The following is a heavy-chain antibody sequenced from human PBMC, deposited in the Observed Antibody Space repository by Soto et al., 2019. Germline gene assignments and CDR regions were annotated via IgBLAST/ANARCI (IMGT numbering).Heavy chain of an antibody. J-gene: IGHJ6*02. CDR2: IYWDDDK. Sequence: QITLKESGPTLVKPTQTLTLTCTFSGFSLSTSGVGVGWIRQPPGKALEWLAFIYWDDDKRYSPSLKSRLTITKDTSKNQVVLTMTNMDPVDTATYYCARFGENSYYYYYGMDVWGQGTTVTVSS. CDR1: GFSLSTSGVG. CDR3: ARFGENSYYYYYGMDV. V-gene: IGHV2-5*02. D-gene: IGHD3-10*01.